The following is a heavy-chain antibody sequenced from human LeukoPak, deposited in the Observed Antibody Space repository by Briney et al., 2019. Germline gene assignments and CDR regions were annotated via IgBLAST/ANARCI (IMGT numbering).Heavy chain of an antibody. CDR3: AKDMGSSGFRRGDY. D-gene: IGHD6-25*01. J-gene: IGHJ4*02. CDR2: ISWNSGSI. Sequence: PGESLRLSCAASGFTFGDYAMHWVRQAPGKGLEWVSGISWNSGSIGYADSVKGRFTISRDNAKNSLYLQMNSLRAEDTALYYCAKDMGSSGFRRGDYWGQGTLVTVSS. V-gene: IGHV3-9*01. CDR1: GFTFGDYA.